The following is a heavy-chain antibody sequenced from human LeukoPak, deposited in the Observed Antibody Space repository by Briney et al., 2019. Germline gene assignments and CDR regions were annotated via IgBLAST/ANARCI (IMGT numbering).Heavy chain of an antibody. CDR3: ARGIYGSGTYYPYNY. CDR1: GFTFSSYS. V-gene: IGHV3-48*02. D-gene: IGHD3-10*01. Sequence: GGSLRLSCAASGFTFSSYSMNWVRQAPGKGLEWVSYISSSSSTTFYADSVKGRFTISRDNANNSLYLQMNSLRDEDTAVYYCARGIYGSGTYYPYNYWGQGTLVTVSS. J-gene: IGHJ4*02. CDR2: ISSSSSTT.